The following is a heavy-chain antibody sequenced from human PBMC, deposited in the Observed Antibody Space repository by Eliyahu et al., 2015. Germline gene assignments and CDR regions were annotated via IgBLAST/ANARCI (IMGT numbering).Heavy chain of an antibody. CDR3: ARDGPHYDLDY. D-gene: IGHD3-3*01. CDR1: GFNFRRYG. J-gene: IGHJ4*02. CDR2: IHSDGNKK. Sequence: QVHLVESGGGVVQTGXFQXLSCVTSGFNFRRYGMHWVRQAPGKGLEWVAFIHSDGNKKYYADSVKGRFTISRDYSKNTLYLEMSSPRVEDTAVYYCARDGPHYDLDYWGQGTLLTVFS. V-gene: IGHV3-30*02.